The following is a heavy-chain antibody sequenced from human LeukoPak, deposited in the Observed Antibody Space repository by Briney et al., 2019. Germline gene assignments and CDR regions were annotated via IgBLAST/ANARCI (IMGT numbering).Heavy chain of an antibody. CDR2: ISDNGYTT. Sequence: GGSLRLSCEASAFTFSSYTMNWVRQAPGKGLEWVSSISDNGYTTYYAASVKGRFTISRDDSKNTLLLQMDTLRAEDTAVYYCARDGGFSSYSYWGQGTLVTVSS. J-gene: IGHJ4*02. V-gene: IGHV3-23*01. CDR1: AFTFSSYT. D-gene: IGHD6-25*01. CDR3: ARDGGFSSYSY.